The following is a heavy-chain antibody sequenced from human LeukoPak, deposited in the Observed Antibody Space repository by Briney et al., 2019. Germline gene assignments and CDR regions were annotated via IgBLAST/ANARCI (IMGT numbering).Heavy chain of an antibody. D-gene: IGHD6-13*01. Sequence: GESLKISCQASGYSFTSSWIGWARQMPGKGLEWMAIINPGDSDTRCSPSFQGQVTISADKSISTAYLQWSSLEASDTAMYYCARHQGSNYGLDVWGQGTTVTVSS. V-gene: IGHV5-51*01. CDR3: ARHQGSNYGLDV. CDR1: GYSFTSSW. J-gene: IGHJ6*02. CDR2: INPGDSDT.